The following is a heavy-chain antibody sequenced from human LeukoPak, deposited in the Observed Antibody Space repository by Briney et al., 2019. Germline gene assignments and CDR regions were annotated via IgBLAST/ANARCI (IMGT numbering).Heavy chain of an antibody. CDR3: ARIYGDYVGYFDY. Sequence: GGPLRLSCAASGFTFSSYWMSWVRQAPGKGLEWVANIKQDGSEKYYVDSVKGRFTISRDNAKNSLYLQMNSLRAEDTAVYYCARIYGDYVGYFDYWGQGTLVTVSS. J-gene: IGHJ4*02. D-gene: IGHD4-17*01. CDR1: GFTFSSYW. V-gene: IGHV3-7*05. CDR2: IKQDGSEK.